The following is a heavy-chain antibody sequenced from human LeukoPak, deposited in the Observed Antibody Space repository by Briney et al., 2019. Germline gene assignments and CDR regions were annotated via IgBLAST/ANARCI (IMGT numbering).Heavy chain of an antibody. Sequence: GASVKVSCKASGYTFTGYYMHWVRQAPGQGLEWMGRINPNSGGTNYAQKFQGRVTMPRDASISTAYMELSRPRSYDTAVYYCARDRPTSYYYDSSGYYPDYWGQGTLVTVSS. J-gene: IGHJ4*02. D-gene: IGHD3-22*01. CDR2: INPNSGGT. CDR1: GYTFTGYY. V-gene: IGHV1-2*06. CDR3: ARDRPTSYYYDSSGYYPDY.